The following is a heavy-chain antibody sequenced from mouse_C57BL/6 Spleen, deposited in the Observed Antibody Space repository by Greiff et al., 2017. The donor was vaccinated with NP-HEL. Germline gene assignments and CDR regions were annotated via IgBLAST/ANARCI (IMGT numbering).Heavy chain of an antibody. V-gene: IGHV1-18*01. J-gene: IGHJ4*01. Sequence: VQLQQSGPELVKPGASVKIPCKASGYTFTDYNMDWVKQSHGKSLEWIGDINPNNGGTIYNQKFKGKATLTVDKSSSTAYMELRSLTSEDTAVYYCARSDSNYFYYAMDYWGQGTSVTVSS. CDR1: GYTFTDYN. D-gene: IGHD2-5*01. CDR3: ARSDSNYFYYAMDY. CDR2: INPNNGGT.